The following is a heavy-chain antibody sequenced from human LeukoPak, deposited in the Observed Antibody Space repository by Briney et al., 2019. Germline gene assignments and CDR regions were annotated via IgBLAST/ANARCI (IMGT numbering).Heavy chain of an antibody. Sequence: GGSLRLSCAASGFTFSEYWMNWVRQASGKGLEWVANMDEDGSEEDYVDSVKGRFTISRDNARNSLSPQMNGLRVEDTAVYHCVRDAPGREGPHYWGQGILVTVSS. V-gene: IGHV3-7*01. D-gene: IGHD3-10*01. J-gene: IGHJ4*02. CDR2: MDEDGSEE. CDR3: VRDAPGREGPHY. CDR1: GFTFSEYW.